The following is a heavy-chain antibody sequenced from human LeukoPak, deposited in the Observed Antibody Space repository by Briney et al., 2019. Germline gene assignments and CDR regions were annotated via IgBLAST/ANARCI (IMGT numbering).Heavy chain of an antibody. J-gene: IGHJ4*02. CDR2: VYTSGST. D-gene: IGHD1-26*01. CDR3: ARDLVGSVGAHDY. V-gene: IGHV4-4*07. Sequence: SPSQTLSLALTVAAASVSRDYSSWGRQPARKGLEWGGRVYTSGSTNYNPSLKSRVTMSVDTSKNQFSLKLSSVTAADTAVYYCARDLVGSVGAHDYWGQGTLVTVSS. CDR1: AASVSRDY.